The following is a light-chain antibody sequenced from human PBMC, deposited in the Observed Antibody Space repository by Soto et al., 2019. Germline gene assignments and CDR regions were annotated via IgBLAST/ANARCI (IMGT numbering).Light chain of an antibody. Sequence: EIVMTRSPATLSVSPGERATLSCMASQSVNIYLAWYQQRPGQAPRLLIFGASYRAAGIPARFSGSGSGTEFNLTISSLQSEDFAVYFCQQYDDWLRLTFGGGTKVDIK. CDR1: QSVNIY. CDR2: GAS. V-gene: IGKV3D-15*01. J-gene: IGKJ4*01. CDR3: QQYDDWLRLT.